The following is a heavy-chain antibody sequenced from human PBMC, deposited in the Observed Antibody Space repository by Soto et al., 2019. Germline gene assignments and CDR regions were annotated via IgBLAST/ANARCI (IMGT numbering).Heavy chain of an antibody. Sequence: QLVESGGGLVQPGGSLRLSCEASGFTFSGYWMSWVRQAPGKGLEWVADIKHDGSVQNYVDSGKGRLTISRDNAKKQLYLQMSGLRAEDTALYYCARSPYSNAWYRFDLWGQGTLVTVSS. CDR3: ARSPYSNAWYRFDL. CDR2: IKHDGSVQ. V-gene: IGHV3-7*03. D-gene: IGHD4-4*01. CDR1: GFTFSGYW. J-gene: IGHJ4*02.